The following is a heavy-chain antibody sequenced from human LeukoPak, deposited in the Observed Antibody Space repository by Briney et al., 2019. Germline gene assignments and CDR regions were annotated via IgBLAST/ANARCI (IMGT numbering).Heavy chain of an antibody. CDR3: ARGFNLVSTS. J-gene: IGHJ4*02. D-gene: IGHD6-13*01. V-gene: IGHV3-21*01. CDR2: ISTSSSHI. Sequence: GGSLRLSCAASGFTFSTYSMNWVRQAPGKGLEWVSSISTSSSHIYYADSVKGRFTISRDNAKNSLYLQMNSLRAEDTAVYYCARGFNLVSTSWGQGTLVTVSS. CDR1: GFTFSTYS.